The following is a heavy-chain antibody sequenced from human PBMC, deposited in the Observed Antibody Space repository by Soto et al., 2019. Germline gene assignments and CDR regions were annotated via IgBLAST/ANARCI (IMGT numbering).Heavy chain of an antibody. Sequence: GGSLRLSCAASGFTFSSYAMSWVRQAPGRGLEWVSAISGSGGSTYYADSVKGRFTISRDNSKNTLYLQMNSLRAEDTAVYYCAKGAGYCSGGSCLNNAFDIWGQGTRVTVSS. D-gene: IGHD2-15*01. CDR1: GFTFSSYA. J-gene: IGHJ3*02. V-gene: IGHV3-23*01. CDR3: AKGAGYCSGGSCLNNAFDI. CDR2: ISGSGGST.